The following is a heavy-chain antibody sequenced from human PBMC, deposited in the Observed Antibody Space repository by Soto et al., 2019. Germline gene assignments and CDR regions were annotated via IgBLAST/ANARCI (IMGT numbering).Heavy chain of an antibody. Sequence: GGSLRLSCAASGFTFSSYAMSWVRQAPGKGLEWVSAISGSGGSTYYADSVKGRFTISRDNSKNTLYLQMNSLRAEDTAVYYCAKDPGGLRLGELSENDYWGQGTLVTVSS. CDR1: GFTFSSYA. J-gene: IGHJ4*02. D-gene: IGHD3-16*02. CDR2: ISGSGGST. CDR3: AKDPGGLRLGELSENDY. V-gene: IGHV3-23*01.